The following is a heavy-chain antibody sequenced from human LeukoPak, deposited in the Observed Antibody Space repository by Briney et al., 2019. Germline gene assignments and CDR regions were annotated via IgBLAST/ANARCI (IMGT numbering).Heavy chain of an antibody. CDR1: GYSISSGYY. CDR3: ARADGYCRSSSCYSSNWFDP. J-gene: IGHJ5*02. D-gene: IGHD2-15*01. V-gene: IGHV4-38-2*02. CDR2: IYHSGST. Sequence: SETLSLTCTVSGYSISSGYYWGWIRQPPGKGLEWIGSIYHSGSTYYNPSLKSRVTISVDTSKNQFSLKLSSVTVADTAVYYCARADGYCRSSSCYSSNWFDPWGQGTLVTVSS.